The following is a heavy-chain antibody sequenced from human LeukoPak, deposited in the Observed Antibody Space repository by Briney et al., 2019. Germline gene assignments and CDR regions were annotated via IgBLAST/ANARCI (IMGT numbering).Heavy chain of an antibody. Sequence: GGSLRLSCAASGFTFSSYAMHWVRQAPGKGLEWVAVIWYDGSNKYYADSVKGRFTISRDNSKNTLYLQMNSLRAEDTAVYYCARERYCSSSSCYDRYGMDVWGQGTTVTVSS. CDR3: ARERYCSSSSCYDRYGMDV. V-gene: IGHV3-33*08. D-gene: IGHD2-2*01. J-gene: IGHJ6*02. CDR2: IWYDGSNK. CDR1: GFTFSSYA.